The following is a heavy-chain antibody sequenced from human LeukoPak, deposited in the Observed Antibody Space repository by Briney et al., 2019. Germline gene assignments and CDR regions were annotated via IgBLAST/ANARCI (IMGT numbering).Heavy chain of an antibody. CDR3: ARDGGTYYYDSSGYYPQGYFDY. V-gene: IGHV3-53*01. J-gene: IGHJ4*02. D-gene: IGHD3-22*01. Sequence: GGSLRLSCAASGFTVSSNYMSWVRQAPGKGLEWVSVIYSGGSTYYADSVKGRFTIPRDNSKNTLYLQMNSLRAEDTAVYYCARDGGTYYYDSSGYYPQGYFDYWGQGTLVTVSS. CDR2: IYSGGST. CDR1: GFTVSSNY.